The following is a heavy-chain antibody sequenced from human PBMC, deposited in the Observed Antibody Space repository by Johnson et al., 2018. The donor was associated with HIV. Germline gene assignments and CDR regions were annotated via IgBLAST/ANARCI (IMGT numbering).Heavy chain of an antibody. V-gene: IGHV3-66*01. CDR2: IYSGGST. CDR1: GFTVSSNY. Sequence: EQLVESGGGLVQPGGSLRLSCAASGFTVSSNYMSWVRQAPGKGLEWVSVIYSGGSTYYADSVKGRFTISRDNSKNTLYLQMNSLRAEDTAVYYCARVIYNFWSGPHAFDIWGQGTMVTVSS. D-gene: IGHD3-3*01. CDR3: ARVIYNFWSGPHAFDI. J-gene: IGHJ3*02.